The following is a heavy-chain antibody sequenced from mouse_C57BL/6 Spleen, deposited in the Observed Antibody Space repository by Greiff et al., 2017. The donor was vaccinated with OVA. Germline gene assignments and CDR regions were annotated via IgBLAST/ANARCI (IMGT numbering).Heavy chain of an antibody. Sequence: QVQLKQPGAELVMPGASVKLSCKASGYTFTSYWMHWVKQRPGQGLEWIGEIDPSDSYTNYNQKFKGKSTLTVDKSSSTAYMQLSSLTSEDSAVYYCARSGSNYPYYAMDYWGQGTSVTVSS. CDR1: GYTFTSYW. CDR2: IDPSDSYT. D-gene: IGHD2-5*01. CDR3: ARSGSNYPYYAMDY. J-gene: IGHJ4*01. V-gene: IGHV1-69*01.